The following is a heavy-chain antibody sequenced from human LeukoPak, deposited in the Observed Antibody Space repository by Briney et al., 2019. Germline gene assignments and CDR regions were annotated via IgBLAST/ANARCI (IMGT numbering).Heavy chain of an antibody. Sequence: SETLSLTCAVYGGSFTSYYWSWIRQPPGKGLEWIGYIYYSGSTNYNPSLKSRVTISVDTSKNQFSLKLSSVTAADTAVYYCARDSSDSSGGGNDYWGQGTLVTVSS. CDR2: IYYSGST. J-gene: IGHJ4*02. D-gene: IGHD3-22*01. V-gene: IGHV4-59*01. CDR3: ARDSSDSSGGGNDY. CDR1: GGSFTSYY.